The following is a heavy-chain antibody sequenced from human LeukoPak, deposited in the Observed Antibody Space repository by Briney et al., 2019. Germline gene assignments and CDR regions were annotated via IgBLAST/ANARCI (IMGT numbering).Heavy chain of an antibody. CDR1: GFIFRNYA. D-gene: IGHD6-13*01. CDR2: ISSDGSNK. J-gene: IGHJ4*02. Sequence: PGGSLRLSCAASGFIFRNYAMLWVRQAPGKGLEWVALISSDGSNKHYADSVQGRFTISRDNAKNSLYLQMSSLRAEDTAVYYCARDSYSSSWSGLFDYWGQGTLVTVSS. V-gene: IGHV3-30-3*01. CDR3: ARDSYSSSWSGLFDY.